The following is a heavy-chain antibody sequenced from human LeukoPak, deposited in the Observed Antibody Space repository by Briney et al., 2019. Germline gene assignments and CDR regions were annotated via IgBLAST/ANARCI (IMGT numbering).Heavy chain of an antibody. V-gene: IGHV4-61*01. J-gene: IGHJ4*02. CDR3: ARSSQVGSYFDY. CDR1: GGSISSGNYY. D-gene: IGHD2-2*03. CDR2: IYDSGNT. Sequence: SETLSLTCSVSGGSISSGNYYWSWIRQPPGKGLEWIGYIYDSGNTKYNPSLKSRVTISLDTSKNQFSLKLSSVTAADTAVYYCARSSQVGSYFDYWGQGTLVTVSS.